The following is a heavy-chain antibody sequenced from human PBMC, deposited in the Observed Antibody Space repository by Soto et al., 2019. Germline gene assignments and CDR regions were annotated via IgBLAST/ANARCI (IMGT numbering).Heavy chain of an antibody. CDR3: ARPGGYSSSWSPDYYYYGMDV. J-gene: IGHJ6*02. CDR1: GGSISSSSYY. CDR2: IYYSGST. D-gene: IGHD6-13*01. Sequence: QLQLQESGPGLVKPSETLSLTCTVSGGSISSSSYYWGWIRQPPGKGLEWIGSIYYSGSTYYNPSLKSRVTISVDTSKNQCSLKLSSVTAADTAVYYCARPGGYSSSWSPDYYYYGMDVWGQGTTVTVSS. V-gene: IGHV4-39*01.